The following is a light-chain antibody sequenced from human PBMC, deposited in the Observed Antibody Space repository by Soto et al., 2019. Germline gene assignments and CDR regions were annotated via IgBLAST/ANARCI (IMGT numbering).Light chain of an antibody. CDR3: QSYDRSLSVV. J-gene: IGLJ2*01. Sequence: QSVLTQPPSVSGAPGQRVTISCTGSSSNIGAGYDVHWYQQLPGTAPKLLIYGISNRPSGVPDRFSGSKSGTSASLAITGLQAEDEADYYCQSYDRSLSVVFGGGTKLTVL. CDR2: GIS. V-gene: IGLV1-40*01. CDR1: SSNIGAGYD.